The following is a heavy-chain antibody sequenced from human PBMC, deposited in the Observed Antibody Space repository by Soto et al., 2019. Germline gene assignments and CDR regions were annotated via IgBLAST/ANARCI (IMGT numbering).Heavy chain of an antibody. Sequence: RASVKVSCKASGYTFTSYGISWVRQAPGQGLEWMGWISAYNGNTNYAQKLQGRVTMATDTSTSTAYMELRSLRSDDTAVYYCARAAPSIAAAGTYAFDIWGQGTMVTVSS. CDR1: GYTFTSYG. D-gene: IGHD6-13*01. CDR3: ARAAPSIAAAGTYAFDI. CDR2: ISAYNGNT. V-gene: IGHV1-18*01. J-gene: IGHJ3*02.